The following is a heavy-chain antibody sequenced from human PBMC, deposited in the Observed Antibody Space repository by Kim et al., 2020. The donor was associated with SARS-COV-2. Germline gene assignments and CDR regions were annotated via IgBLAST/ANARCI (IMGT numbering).Heavy chain of an antibody. CDR1: GFTFSSYW. D-gene: IGHD1-26*01. CDR2: INSDGSST. Sequence: GGSLRLSCAASGFTFSSYWMHWVRQAPGKGLVWVSRINSDGSSTSYADSVKGRFTISRDNAKNTLYLQMNSLRAEDTAVYYCARVPGKTRGWSYYSEYFQHWGQGTLVTVSS. CDR3: ARVPGKTRGWSYYSEYFQH. V-gene: IGHV3-74*01. J-gene: IGHJ1*01.